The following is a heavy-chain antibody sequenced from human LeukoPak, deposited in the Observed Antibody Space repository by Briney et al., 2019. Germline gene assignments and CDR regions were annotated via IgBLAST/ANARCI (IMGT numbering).Heavy chain of an antibody. D-gene: IGHD3-10*01. CDR2: ISSSGSTI. CDR1: GFTFSSYE. J-gene: IGHJ3*02. Sequence: GGSLGLSCAASGFTFSSYEMNWVRQAPGKGLEWVSYISSSGSTIYYADSVKGRFTISRDNAKNSLYLQMNSLRAEDTAVYYCARESSYYYGSGSQEDAFDIWGQGTMVTVSS. V-gene: IGHV3-48*03. CDR3: ARESSYYYGSGSQEDAFDI.